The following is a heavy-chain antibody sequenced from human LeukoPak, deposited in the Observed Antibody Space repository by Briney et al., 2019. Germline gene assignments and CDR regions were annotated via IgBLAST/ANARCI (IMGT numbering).Heavy chain of an antibody. CDR1: GYTFTNYW. Sequence: GESLKISCEASGYTFTNYWIVWVRQMPGIGLEWMGIIHPGDSDTRYSPSFQGHVTITADKSIRTAYLQWNSLRASDTAMYYCARHISGYSNTYANYWGQGTLVTVSS. J-gene: IGHJ4*02. CDR2: IHPGDSDT. V-gene: IGHV5-51*01. CDR3: ARHISGYSNTYANY. D-gene: IGHD6-13*01.